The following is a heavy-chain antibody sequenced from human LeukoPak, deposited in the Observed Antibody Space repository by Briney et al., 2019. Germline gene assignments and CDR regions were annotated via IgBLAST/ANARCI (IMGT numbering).Heavy chain of an antibody. CDR2: ISSSSSTI. J-gene: IGHJ6*02. Sequence: GGSLRLSCAASGFTFSSYSMNWVRQAPGKGLEWVSYISSSSSTIYYADSVKGRFTISRDNAKNSLYLQMNSLRAEDTAVYYCARGLSLWFGELWSHYYGMDVWGQGTTVTVSS. D-gene: IGHD3-10*01. CDR3: ARGLSLWFGELWSHYYGMDV. CDR1: GFTFSSYS. V-gene: IGHV3-48*04.